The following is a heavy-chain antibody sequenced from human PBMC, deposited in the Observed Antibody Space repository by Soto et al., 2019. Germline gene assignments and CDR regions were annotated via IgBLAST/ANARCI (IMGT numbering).Heavy chain of an antibody. J-gene: IGHJ5*02. CDR2: IIPIFGTA. Sequence: SVKVSCKASGGTFSSYAISWVRQAPGQGLEWMGGIIPIFGTANYAQKFQGRVTITADESTSTAYMELSSLRSEDTAVHYCARGTSLLSSSNWFDPWGQGTLVTVSS. CDR3: ARGTSLLSSSNWFDP. CDR1: GGTFSSYA. V-gene: IGHV1-69*13. D-gene: IGHD2-2*01.